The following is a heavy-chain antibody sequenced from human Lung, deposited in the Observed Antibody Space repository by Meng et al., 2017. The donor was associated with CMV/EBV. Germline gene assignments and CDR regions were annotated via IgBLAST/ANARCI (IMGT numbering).Heavy chain of an antibody. V-gene: IGHV3-11*01. CDR1: GFTFSDYY. J-gene: IGHJ4*02. CDR2: ISSNGSTI. Sequence: GESLMISCAASGFTFSDYYMSWIRKAPGKGLEWVAYISSNGSTIYYADSVKGGFTISRDNAKNSLYLQMNTLRAEDTAVFYCAGDRCGGDCYLHDYWGQGTLVTVSS. D-gene: IGHD2-21*01. CDR3: AGDRCGGDCYLHDY.